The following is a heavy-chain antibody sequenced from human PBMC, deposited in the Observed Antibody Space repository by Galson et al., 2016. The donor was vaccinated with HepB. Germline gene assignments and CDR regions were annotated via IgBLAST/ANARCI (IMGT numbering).Heavy chain of an antibody. J-gene: IGHJ2*01. CDR1: GFTFSSYV. V-gene: IGHV3-48*02. CDR3: ARVRLRFLEWLPQDDWYFDL. D-gene: IGHD3-3*01. Sequence: SLRLSCAASGFTFSSYVMHWVRQAPGKGLEWVSDISSSSSNIYYADSVQGRFTISRDNAKNSLYLQMNSLRDEDTAVYYCARVRLRFLEWLPQDDWYFDLWGRGTLVTVSS. CDR2: ISSSSSNI.